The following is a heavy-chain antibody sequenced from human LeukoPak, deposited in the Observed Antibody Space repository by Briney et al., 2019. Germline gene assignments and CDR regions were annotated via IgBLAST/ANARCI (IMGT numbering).Heavy chain of an antibody. V-gene: IGHV3-30*03. CDR2: ISYDGSNK. J-gene: IGHJ4*02. CDR1: GFTFSRYS. CDR3: ARGPPLYGDCAGFDY. D-gene: IGHD4-17*01. Sequence: GGSLRLSCAASGFTFSRYSMNWVRQAPGKGLEWVAVISYDGSNKYYADSVKGRFTISRDNSKNTLYLQMNSLRAEDTAVYYCARGPPLYGDCAGFDYWGQGTLVTVSS.